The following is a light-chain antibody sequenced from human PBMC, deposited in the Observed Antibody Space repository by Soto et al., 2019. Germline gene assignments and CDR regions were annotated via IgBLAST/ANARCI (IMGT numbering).Light chain of an antibody. CDR3: SSYTSSSTCFYV. Sequence: QSVLTQPASVSGSPGQSITISCTGTSSDVGGYNYVSWYQQHPGKAPKLMIYEVSNRPSGVSNRFSGSKSGNTASLTISGLQAEDEADYYCSSYTSSSTCFYVFGTGTKVTVL. J-gene: IGLJ1*01. V-gene: IGLV2-14*01. CDR2: EVS. CDR1: SSDVGGYNY.